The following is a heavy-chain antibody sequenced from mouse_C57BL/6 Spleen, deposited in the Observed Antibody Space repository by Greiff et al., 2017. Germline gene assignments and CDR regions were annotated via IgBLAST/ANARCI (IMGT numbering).Heavy chain of an antibody. D-gene: IGHD1-1*01. CDR2: ISSGGSYT. J-gene: IGHJ4*01. CDR3: ARHNTTVVAPMDY. CDR1: GFTFSSYG. V-gene: IGHV5-6*01. Sequence: EVMLVESGGDLVKPGGSLKLSCAASGFTFSSYGMSWVRQTPDKRLEWVATISSGGSYTYYPDSVKGRFTISRDNAKNTLYLQMSSLKSEDTAMYYCARHNTTVVAPMDYWGRGTSVTVSS.